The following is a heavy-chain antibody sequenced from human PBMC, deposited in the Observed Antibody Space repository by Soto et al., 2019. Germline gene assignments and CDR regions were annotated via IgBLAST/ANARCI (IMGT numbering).Heavy chain of an antibody. CDR3: AKRSPYSSGWYSPIFDY. J-gene: IGHJ4*02. CDR1: GFSFSDYA. CDR2: ISESGGST. V-gene: IGHV3-23*01. D-gene: IGHD6-13*01. Sequence: GGSLRLSCAASGFSFSDYAMSWVRQAPGKGLEWVSVISESGGSTHYADSVRGRFTVSRDNSKNSLSLRMNSLRDEDTAVYFCAKRSPYSSGWYSPIFDYWGQGALVTVS.